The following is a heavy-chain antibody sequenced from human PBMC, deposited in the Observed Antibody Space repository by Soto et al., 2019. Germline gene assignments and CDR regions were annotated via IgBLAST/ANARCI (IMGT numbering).Heavy chain of an antibody. D-gene: IGHD3-3*01. V-gene: IGHV1-18*04. CDR1: CYTFTSYG. J-gene: IGHJ4*02. Sequence: ASVQVSCKASCYTFTSYGISWVRQAPGQGLEWMGWISTYSGNTDYAQKFQGRITMTTDTSTDTVYMELRSLRSDDTAVYFCARNLFGVIIMGDYWGQGTLVTVSS. CDR3: ARNLFGVIIMGDY. CDR2: ISTYSGNT.